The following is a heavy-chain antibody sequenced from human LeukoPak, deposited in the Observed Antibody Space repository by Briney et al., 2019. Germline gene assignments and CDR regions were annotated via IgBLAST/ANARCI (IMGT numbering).Heavy chain of an antibody. CDR1: GFTFSSYS. CDR2: ISSSSYI. CDR3: ARAAAAAGGDL. J-gene: IGHJ5*02. V-gene: IGHV3-21*01. D-gene: IGHD6-13*01. Sequence: GGSLRLSCAASGFTFSSYSMNWVRQAPGKGLEWVSSISSSSYIYYADSVKGRFTISRDNAKNSLYLQMNSLRAEDTAVYYCARAAAAAGGDLWGQGTLVTVSS.